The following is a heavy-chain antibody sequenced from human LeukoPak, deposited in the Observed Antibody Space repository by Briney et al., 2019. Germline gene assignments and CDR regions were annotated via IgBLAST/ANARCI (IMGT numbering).Heavy chain of an antibody. CDR3: ARSNYYDTTSAYSQH. CDR2: IYYSGRT. V-gene: IGHV4-59*08. Sequence: SETLSLTCSVSGGSISSYYWSWIRQPPGKGLEWIGYIYYSGRTNYNPSLKSRVTISVDTSKNQFSLMLTSVTAADTAVYYCARSNYYDTTSAYSQHWGQGTLVTVSS. CDR1: GGSISSYY. D-gene: IGHD3-22*01. J-gene: IGHJ1*01.